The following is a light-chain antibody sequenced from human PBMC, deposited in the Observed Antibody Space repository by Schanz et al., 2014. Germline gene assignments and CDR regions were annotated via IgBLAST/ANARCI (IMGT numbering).Light chain of an antibody. CDR2: DAS. J-gene: IGKJ4*01. V-gene: IGKV3-11*01. CDR3: QQYNDGLP. CDR1: QSVSTY. Sequence: EIVLTQSPVTLSLSPGERATLSCRASQSVSTYLAWYQQKPGQAPRLLIYDASNRATGIPARFSGSGSGTDFTLTISSLEPEDFAVYYCQQYNDGLPFGGGTKVEIK.